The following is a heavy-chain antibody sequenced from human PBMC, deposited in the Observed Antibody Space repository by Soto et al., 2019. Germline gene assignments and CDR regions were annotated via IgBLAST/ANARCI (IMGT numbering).Heavy chain of an antibody. D-gene: IGHD1-26*01. Sequence: GGSLRLSCAASGFTVSSNYMSWVRQAPGKGLEWVSVIYSGGSTYYADSVKGRFTISRDNSKNTLYLQLNSLRAEDTAVYYCAQSKVGATSNYFDYWGQGTLVTVS. CDR3: AQSKVGATSNYFDY. CDR1: GFTVSSNY. V-gene: IGHV3-53*01. J-gene: IGHJ4*02. CDR2: IYSGGST.